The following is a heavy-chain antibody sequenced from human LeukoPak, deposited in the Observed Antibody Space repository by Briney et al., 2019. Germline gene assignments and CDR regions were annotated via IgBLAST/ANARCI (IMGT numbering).Heavy chain of an antibody. CDR1: GYSISNGYY. V-gene: IGHV4-38-2*02. Sequence: SETLSHTCTVSGYSISNGYYWDWIRQPPGRGLEWIGNIYRSGSTSYNPSLKSRVTISVDTSKNQFSLKVNSVTAADTAVYYCARRHSSGWFYYWGQGTLVTVSS. J-gene: IGHJ4*02. CDR3: ARRHSSGWFYY. CDR2: IYRSGST. D-gene: IGHD6-19*01.